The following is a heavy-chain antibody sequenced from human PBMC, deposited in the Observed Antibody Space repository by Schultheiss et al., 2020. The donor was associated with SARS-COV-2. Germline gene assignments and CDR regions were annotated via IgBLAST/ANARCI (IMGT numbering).Heavy chain of an antibody. J-gene: IGHJ5*02. V-gene: IGHV4-59*01. CDR2: IYYSGST. CDR3: ARVLASQGYYVFWSGYPATNWFDP. D-gene: IGHD3-3*01. Sequence: SETLSLTCTVSGGSISSYYWSWIRQPPGKGLEWIGYIYYSGSTNYNPSLKSRVTISVDTSKNQFSLKLSSVTAADTAVYYCARVLASQGYYVFWSGYPATNWFDPWGQGTMVTVSS. CDR1: GGSISSYY.